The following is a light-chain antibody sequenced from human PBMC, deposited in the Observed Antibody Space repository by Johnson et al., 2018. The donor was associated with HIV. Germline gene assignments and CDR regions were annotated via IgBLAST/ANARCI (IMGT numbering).Light chain of an antibody. Sequence: QSVLTQPPSVSAAPGQRVNISCSGHSSNIENYFVSWYQQLPGAAPRLLIYEDYKRPSGIPDRFSGSKSGASATLGITGLQTGDEADYYCGVWDAILSPHYVFGTGTKVTVL. CDR2: EDY. CDR3: GVWDAILSPHYV. V-gene: IGLV1-51*02. CDR1: SSNIENYF. J-gene: IGLJ1*01.